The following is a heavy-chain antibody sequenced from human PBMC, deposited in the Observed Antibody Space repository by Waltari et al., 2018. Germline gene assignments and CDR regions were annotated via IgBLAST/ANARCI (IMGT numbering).Heavy chain of an antibody. CDR1: GGSISSYY. J-gene: IGHJ4*02. V-gene: IGHV4-59*01. D-gene: IGHD3-10*01. CDR3: ARDLGPGGSYLFH. Sequence: QVQLQESGPGLVKPSETLSLTCTVSGGSISSYYWSWIRQPPGKGLEWIGYIYYSGSNNYNPSLKRRVTISVDTSKNQCSLKLSSVTAADTAVYYCARDLGPGGSYLFHWGQGTLVTVSS. CDR2: IYYSGSN.